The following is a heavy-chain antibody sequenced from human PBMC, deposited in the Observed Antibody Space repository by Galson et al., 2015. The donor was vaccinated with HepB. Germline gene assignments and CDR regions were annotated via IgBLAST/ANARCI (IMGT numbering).Heavy chain of an antibody. CDR1: GGTFSSYT. CDR2: IIPILGIA. Sequence: SVKVSCKASGGTFSSYTISWVRQAPGQGLEWMGRIIPILGIANYAQKFQGRVTITADKSTSTAYMELSSLRSEDTAVYYCASFFHWFGVPLDYWGQGTLVTVSS. J-gene: IGHJ4*02. CDR3: ASFFHWFGVPLDY. D-gene: IGHD3-10*01. V-gene: IGHV1-69*02.